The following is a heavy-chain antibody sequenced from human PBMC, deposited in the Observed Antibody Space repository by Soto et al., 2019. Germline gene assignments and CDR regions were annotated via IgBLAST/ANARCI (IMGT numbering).Heavy chain of an antibody. D-gene: IGHD2-2*01. V-gene: IGHV3-21*01. Sequence: EVQLVESGGGLVKPGGSLRLSCAASGFTFSSYSMNWVRQAPGKGLEWVSSISSSSSYIFYADSVKGRFTISRDNAKNSLYLQMNSLRAEDTAVYYCAPADPSSGYWGQGTLVTVSS. CDR3: APADPSSGY. CDR2: ISSSSSYI. CDR1: GFTFSSYS. J-gene: IGHJ4*02.